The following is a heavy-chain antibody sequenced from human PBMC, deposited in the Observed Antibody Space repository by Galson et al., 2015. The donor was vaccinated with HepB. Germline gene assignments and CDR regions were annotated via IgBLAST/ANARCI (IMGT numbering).Heavy chain of an antibody. CDR3: ATFPRQMGPHFYYYAMDV. Sequence: SVKVSCKASGGTFSNYTISWVRQAPGQGLEWMGRIIPILGIGNYAQKFQGRATITADKATNTAYMELSTLRSGDTAVYYCATFPRQMGPHFYYYAMDVWGPGTTVTVSS. CDR2: IIPILGIG. J-gene: IGHJ6*02. V-gene: IGHV1-69*02. CDR1: GGTFSNYT. D-gene: IGHD5-24*01.